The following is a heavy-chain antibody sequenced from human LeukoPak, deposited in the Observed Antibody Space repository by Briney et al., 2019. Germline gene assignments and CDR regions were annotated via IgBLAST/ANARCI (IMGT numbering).Heavy chain of an antibody. V-gene: IGHV7-4-1*02. CDR2: INTNTGNP. Sequence: ASVKVSCKASGYTFTSYAMNWVRQAPGHGLDWMGWINTNTGNPTYAQGFTGRFVFSLDTSVSTAYLQISSLKAEDTAVYYGARSLSNYGMDVWGQGTTVTVSS. CDR3: ARSLSNYGMDV. D-gene: IGHD6-6*01. J-gene: IGHJ6*02. CDR1: GYTFTSYA.